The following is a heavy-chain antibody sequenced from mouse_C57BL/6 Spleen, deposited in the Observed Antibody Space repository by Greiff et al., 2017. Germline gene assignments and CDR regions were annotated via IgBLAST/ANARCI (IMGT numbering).Heavy chain of an antibody. V-gene: IGHV1-55*01. CDR3: ARGGSGPSWFAY. J-gene: IGHJ3*01. D-gene: IGHD3-2*02. Sequence: QVQLQQPGAELVKPGASVKMSCKASGYTFTSYWITWVKQRPGQGLEWIGDIYPGSGSTNYNEKFKSKATLTVDTSSSTAYMQLSSLTSEDSAVYYCARGGSGPSWFAYWGQGTLVTVSA. CDR1: GYTFTSYW. CDR2: IYPGSGST.